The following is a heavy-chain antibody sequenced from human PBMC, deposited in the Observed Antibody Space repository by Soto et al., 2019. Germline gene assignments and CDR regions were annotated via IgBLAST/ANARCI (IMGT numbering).Heavy chain of an antibody. CDR1: GDSVSSNSAA. CDR2: TYYRSKWYN. J-gene: IGHJ2*01. Sequence: SQTLSLTCAISGDSVSSNSAAWNWIRQSPSRGLEWLVRTYYRSKWYNDYAVSVKSRITINPDTSKNQFYQQLKSVTPEDTAVYYCARIPTGDQCYFDLWGRGTLVTVSS. D-gene: IGHD7-27*01. V-gene: IGHV6-1*01. CDR3: ARIPTGDQCYFDL.